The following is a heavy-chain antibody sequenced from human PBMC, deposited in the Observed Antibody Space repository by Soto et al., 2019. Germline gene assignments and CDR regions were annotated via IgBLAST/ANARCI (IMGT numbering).Heavy chain of an antibody. D-gene: IGHD3-22*01. J-gene: IGHJ4*02. CDR1: GYTFTSYY. CDR3: ARENGLQDYYDSSGYYFSLGY. Sequence: ASVKVSCKASGYTFTSYYMHWVRQAPGQGLEWMGIINPSGGSTSYAQKFQGRVTMTRDTSTSIVYMELSSLRSEDTAVYYCARENGLQDYYDSSGYYFSLGYWGQGTLVTVSS. V-gene: IGHV1-46*01. CDR2: INPSGGST.